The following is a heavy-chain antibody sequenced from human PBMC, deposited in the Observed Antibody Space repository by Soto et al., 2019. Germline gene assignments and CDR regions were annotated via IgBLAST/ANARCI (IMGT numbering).Heavy chain of an antibody. Sequence: QVQLVESGGGVVQPGRSLRLSCAASGFTFSSYAMHWVRQAPGKGLEWVAVISCDGSNKYYADSVKGRFTISRDNSKNTLYLQMNSLRAEDTAVYYCARAGQVVVTAPHRPYYYYGMDVWGQGTTVTVSS. CDR1: GFTFSSYA. J-gene: IGHJ6*02. CDR3: ARAGQVVVTAPHRPYYYYGMDV. CDR2: ISCDGSNK. V-gene: IGHV3-30-3*01. D-gene: IGHD2-21*02.